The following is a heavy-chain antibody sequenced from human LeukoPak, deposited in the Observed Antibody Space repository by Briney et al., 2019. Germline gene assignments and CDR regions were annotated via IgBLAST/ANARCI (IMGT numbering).Heavy chain of an antibody. D-gene: IGHD3-10*01. CDR2: IYYSGST. V-gene: IGHV4-59*01. CDR1: GGSISSYY. J-gene: IGHJ5*02. Sequence: SETLSLTCTVSGGSISSYYWSWIRQPPGKGLEWIGYIYYSGSTNYNPSLKSRVTISVDTSKNQFSLKLSSVTAADTAVYYCARGMPHMVGGVAAFDPGGRGPLVPVSS. CDR3: ARGMPHMVGGVAAFDP.